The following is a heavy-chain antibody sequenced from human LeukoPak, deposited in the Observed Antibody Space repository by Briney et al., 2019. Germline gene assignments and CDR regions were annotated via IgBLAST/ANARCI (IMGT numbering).Heavy chain of an antibody. D-gene: IGHD6-19*01. CDR1: GYIFTRCA. CDR3: ARQGTYSSAIGMGY. CDR2: IHADSGNT. J-gene: IGHJ4*02. V-gene: IGHV1-3*01. Sequence: ASVKVSCKTSGYIFTRCAVHWVRQAPGQRLEWMGWIHADSGNTKYSQKFQGRVTMTRDTSTRTVYMEVNSLRSEDTAVYYCARQGTYSSAIGMGYWGQGTLVTVSS.